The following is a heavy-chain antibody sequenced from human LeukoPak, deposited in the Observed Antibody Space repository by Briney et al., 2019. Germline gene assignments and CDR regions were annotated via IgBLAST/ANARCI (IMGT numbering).Heavy chain of an antibody. J-gene: IGHJ6*03. CDR2: IYYSGST. V-gene: IGHV4-59*11. Sequence: SETLSLTCTVSGGSISSHYWSWIRQPPGKGLEWIGYIYYSGSTNYNPSLKSRVTISVDTSQNQFSLKLSSVTAADTAVYYCGRNHLVVDYYYYMDVWGKGTTVTVSS. CDR3: GRNHLVVDYYYYMDV. D-gene: IGHD2-21*01. CDR1: GGSISSHY.